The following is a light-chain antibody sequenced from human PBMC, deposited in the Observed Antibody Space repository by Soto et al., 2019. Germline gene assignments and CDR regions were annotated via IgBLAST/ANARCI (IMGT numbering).Light chain of an antibody. CDR2: EVR. CDR3: SAYTASSTLV. Sequence: QSALTQPASVSGSAGQSITISCSGTMRDVGAYNLVSWYQQHPGTAPKLIIYEVRHRPSGISSRFSGSRSGNTACLTISGLQSEDEGDYYCSAYTASSTLVFGGGTKLTVL. J-gene: IGLJ3*02. V-gene: IGLV2-14*01. CDR1: MRDVGAYNL.